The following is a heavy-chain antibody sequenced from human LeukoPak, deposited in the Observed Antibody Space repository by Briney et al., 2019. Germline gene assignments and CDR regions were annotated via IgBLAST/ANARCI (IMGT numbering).Heavy chain of an antibody. CDR2: VSGSGDRI. D-gene: IGHD6-19*01. V-gene: IGHV3-23*01. CDR3: AKGPQWATGVAFDI. Sequence: GGSLRLSCAASGFTFNNYAMNWVRQAPGKGLEWVSFVSGSGDRIYYAGSVKGRFTISRDNSKDTLYLQMNSLRAEDPALYYCAKGPQWATGVAFDIWGQGTMVTVSS. CDR1: GFTFNNYA. J-gene: IGHJ3*02.